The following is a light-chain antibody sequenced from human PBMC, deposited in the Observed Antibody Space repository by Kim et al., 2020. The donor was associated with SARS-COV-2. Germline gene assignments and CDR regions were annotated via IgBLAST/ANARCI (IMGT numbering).Light chain of an antibody. V-gene: IGKV1-39*01. CDR2: AAS. Sequence: SASVGDRFTITGRASQSIRSYLNWYQQKPGKAPKVLIYAASSLQSGVPPRFSGSGSGTDFTLTISSLQPEDSATYYCQQSYSTPYTFGQGTKLEI. CDR3: QQSYSTPYT. CDR1: QSIRSY. J-gene: IGKJ2*01.